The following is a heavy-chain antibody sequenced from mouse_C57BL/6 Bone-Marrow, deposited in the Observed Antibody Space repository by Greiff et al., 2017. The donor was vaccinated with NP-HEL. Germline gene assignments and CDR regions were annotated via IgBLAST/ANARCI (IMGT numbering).Heavy chain of an antibody. CDR1: GYTFTSYW. V-gene: IGHV1-69*01. J-gene: IGHJ2*01. CDR3: ASSVYYGGYFDY. Sequence: QVQLQQPGAELVMPGASVKLSCKASGYTFTSYWMHWVKQRPGQGLEWIGELDPSDSYTNYNQQFKGKSTLTVDKSSSTSYMQLSSLTSEDSAVYYWASSVYYGGYFDYWGQGTTLTVSS. D-gene: IGHD1-2*01. CDR2: LDPSDSYT.